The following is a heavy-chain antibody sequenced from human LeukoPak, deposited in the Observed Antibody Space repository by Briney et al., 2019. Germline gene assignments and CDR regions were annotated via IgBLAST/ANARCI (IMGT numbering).Heavy chain of an antibody. V-gene: IGHV4-59*01. J-gene: IGHJ6*02. D-gene: IGHD4-23*01. Sequence: SETLSLTCTVSGGSISSYYWSWIRQPPGKGLEWIGYIYYSGSTNYNPSLRSRLTISVDTSKNQFSLKLSSVTAADTAVYYCARDMSYGGYYYGMDVWGQGTTVTVSS. CDR3: ARDMSYGGYYYGMDV. CDR2: IYYSGST. CDR1: GGSISSYY.